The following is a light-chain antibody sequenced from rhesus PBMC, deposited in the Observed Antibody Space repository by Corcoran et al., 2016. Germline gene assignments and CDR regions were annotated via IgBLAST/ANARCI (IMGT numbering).Light chain of an antibody. J-gene: IGKJ4*01. CDR2: KAY. CDR3: QHGYGTPLT. Sequence: DIQMTQSPSSLSASVGDRVTITCRASENVNNYLNWYQQKQGKAPKLLIYKAYTLQSGVPARFNGSGSVTDYTFTISSLQPEEVATYSCQHGYGTPLTFGGGTKVELK. CDR1: ENVNNY. V-gene: IGKV1-74*01.